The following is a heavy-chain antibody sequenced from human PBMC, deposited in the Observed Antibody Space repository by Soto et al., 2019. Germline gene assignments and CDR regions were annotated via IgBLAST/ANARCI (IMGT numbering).Heavy chain of an antibody. Sequence: QVQLVESGGGVVQPGRSLRLSCAASGFTFRRYAMDWVRQAPGKGLEWVAVISYDGTNKYYADYVKGRFTISTDNSKNTLSLQMNSLRPDDTAVYYCARGDSNSWSDFWGQGTLVTVSS. V-gene: IGHV3-30*01. CDR1: GFTFRRYA. D-gene: IGHD6-13*01. CDR2: ISYDGTNK. CDR3: ARGDSNSWSDF. J-gene: IGHJ4*02.